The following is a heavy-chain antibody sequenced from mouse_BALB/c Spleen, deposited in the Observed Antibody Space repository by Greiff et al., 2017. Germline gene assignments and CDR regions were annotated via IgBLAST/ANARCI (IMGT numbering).Heavy chain of an antibody. CDR1: GYTFTSYD. V-gene: IGHV1-14*01. Sequence: VQLQQSGPELVKPGASVKMSCKASGYTFTSYDMHWVKQKPGQGLEWIGYINPYNDGTKYNEKFKGKATLTSDKSSSTAYMELSSLTSEDSAVYYCARRGYYGYEGGLYYYAMDYWGQGTSVTVSS. D-gene: IGHD2-2*01. CDR3: ARRGYYGYEGGLYYYAMDY. J-gene: IGHJ4*01. CDR2: INPYNDGT.